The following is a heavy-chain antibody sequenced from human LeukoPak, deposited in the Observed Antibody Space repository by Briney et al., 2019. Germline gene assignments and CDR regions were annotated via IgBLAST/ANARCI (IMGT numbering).Heavy chain of an antibody. D-gene: IGHD3-10*01. Sequence: GGSLRLSCAASGFTFSSYSMNWVRQAPGKGLEWVSSISSSSSYIYYADSVKGRFTISRDNAKNSLYLQMNSLRAEDTAVYYCARDGGSGSYFDYWGQGTLVTVSS. CDR3: ARDGGSGSYFDY. J-gene: IGHJ4*02. CDR2: ISSSSSYI. V-gene: IGHV3-21*01. CDR1: GFTFSSYS.